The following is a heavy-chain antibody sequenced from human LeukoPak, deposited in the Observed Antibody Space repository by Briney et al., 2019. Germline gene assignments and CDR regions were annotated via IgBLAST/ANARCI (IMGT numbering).Heavy chain of an antibody. D-gene: IGHD3-22*01. CDR2: MNPNSGNT. V-gene: IGHV1-8*01. CDR3: ARGLTYYYDSSGYFGY. J-gene: IGHJ4*02. Sequence: ASVKVSCKASGYTFTSYDINWVRQATGQGFEWMGWMNPNSGNTGYAQKFQGRVTMTRNTSISTAYMELSSLRSEDTAVYYCARGLTYYYDSSGYFGYWGQGTLVTVSS. CDR1: GYTFTSYD.